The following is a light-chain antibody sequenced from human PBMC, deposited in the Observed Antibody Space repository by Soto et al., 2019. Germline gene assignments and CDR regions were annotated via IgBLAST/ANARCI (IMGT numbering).Light chain of an antibody. CDR2: GAS. CDR3: QQYGSSL. Sequence: EIVLTQSPGTLSLSPGERATLSCRASQSVSSSSLAWYQQKPGQAPRLLIYGASSRATGIPDRFSGSGSGTDFTLTINRLEPADFAVYYCQQYGSSLFGPGTKVDIK. CDR1: QSVSSSS. J-gene: IGKJ3*01. V-gene: IGKV3-20*01.